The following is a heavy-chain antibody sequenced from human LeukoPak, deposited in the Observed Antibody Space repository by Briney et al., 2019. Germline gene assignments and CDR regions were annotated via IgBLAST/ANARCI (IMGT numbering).Heavy chain of an antibody. J-gene: IGHJ3*02. Sequence: ETLSLTCAVYGGAFRDHQWSWIRQAPGKGLEWVANIKQDGSEKYYVDSVKGRFTISRDNAKNSLYLQMNSLRAEDTAVYYCAREGDAFDIWGQGTMVTVSS. V-gene: IGHV3-7*01. CDR1: GGAFRDHQ. CDR2: IKQDGSEK. CDR3: AREGDAFDI.